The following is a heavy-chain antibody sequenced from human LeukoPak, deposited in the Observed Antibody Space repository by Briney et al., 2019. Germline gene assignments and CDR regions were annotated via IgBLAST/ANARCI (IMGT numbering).Heavy chain of an antibody. CDR2: IKEDGSEK. J-gene: IGHJ4*02. CDR1: GFRFSGYW. CDR3: ARPYRYGDYASFDN. Sequence: GGSLRLSCAASGFRFSGYWRSWVRQAPGKGLEWVANIKEDGSEKYYVDSVRGRFTISRDNAKNSLYLQVNSLRAEDTAVYYCARPYRYGDYASFDNWGQGTLVTVTS. D-gene: IGHD4-17*01. V-gene: IGHV3-7*05.